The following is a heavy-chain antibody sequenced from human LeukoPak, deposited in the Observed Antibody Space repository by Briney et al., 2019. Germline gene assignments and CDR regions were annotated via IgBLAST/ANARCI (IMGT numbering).Heavy chain of an antibody. CDR3: GRDYEGTMTTDY. D-gene: IGHD3-16*01. CDR1: GGSISSGDYY. Sequence: SETLSLTCTVSGGSISSGDYYWSWIRQPPGKGLEWIGYIYYSGSTYYNPSLKSRVTISVDTSKNQFSLKLSSVTAADTAVYYCGRDYEGTMTTDYWGQGTLVTVSS. J-gene: IGHJ4*02. V-gene: IGHV4-30-4*01. CDR2: IYYSGST.